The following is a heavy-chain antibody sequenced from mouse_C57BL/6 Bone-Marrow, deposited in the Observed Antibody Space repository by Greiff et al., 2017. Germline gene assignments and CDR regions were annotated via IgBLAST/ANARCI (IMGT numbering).Heavy chain of an antibody. J-gene: IGHJ2*01. CDR2: IYPRDGST. CDR3: ARLGYYGSSYNFDY. Sequence: VQLQQSGPELVKPGASVKVSCKASGYTFTSYDINWVKQRPGQGLEWIGWIYPRDGSTKYNEKFKGKATLTVDTSSSTAYMELHSLTSEDSAVYFCARLGYYGSSYNFDYWGQGTTLTVSS. D-gene: IGHD1-1*01. V-gene: IGHV1-85*01. CDR1: GYTFTSYD.